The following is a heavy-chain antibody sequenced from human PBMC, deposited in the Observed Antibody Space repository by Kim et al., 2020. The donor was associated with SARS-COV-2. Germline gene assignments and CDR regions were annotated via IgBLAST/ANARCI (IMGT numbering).Heavy chain of an antibody. CDR3: AREADYYGSGTEAYYYYYGMDV. J-gene: IGHJ6*02. CDR2: IIPIFGTA. Sequence: SVKVSCKASGGTFSSYAISWVRQAPGQGLEWMGGIIPIFGTANYAQKVQGRVTITADESTSTAYMELSSLRSEDTAVYYCAREADYYGSGTEAYYYYYGMDVWGQGTTVTVSS. V-gene: IGHV1-69*13. D-gene: IGHD3-10*01. CDR1: GGTFSSYA.